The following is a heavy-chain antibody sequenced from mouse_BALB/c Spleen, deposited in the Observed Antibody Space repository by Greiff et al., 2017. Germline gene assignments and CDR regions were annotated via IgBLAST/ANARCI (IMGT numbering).Heavy chain of an antibody. Sequence: EVNVVESGGGLVKLGGSLKLSCAASGFTFSSYYMSWVRQTPEKRLELVAAINSNGGSTYYPDTVKGRFTISRDNAKNTLYLQMSSLKSEDTALYYCARGAYGNYLYYFDYWGQGTTLTVSS. V-gene: IGHV5-6-2*01. J-gene: IGHJ2*01. CDR2: INSNGGST. D-gene: IGHD2-10*02. CDR1: GFTFSSYY. CDR3: ARGAYGNYLYYFDY.